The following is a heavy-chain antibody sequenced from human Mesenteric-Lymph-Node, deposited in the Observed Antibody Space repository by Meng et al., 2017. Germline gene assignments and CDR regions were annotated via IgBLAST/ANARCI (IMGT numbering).Heavy chain of an antibody. CDR1: GGSFSGYY. CDR2: INHSGST. D-gene: IGHD2-15*01. CDR3: ARGGYCSGGSCYRRGVIFS. V-gene: IGHV4-34*01. Sequence: QVQLLQGGAGLLKPSETLSLTCVSYGGSFSGYYWSWIRQPPGKGLEWIGEINHSGSTNYNPSLKSRVTISVDTSKNQFSLKLSSVTAADTAVYYCARGGYCSGGSCYRRGVIFSWGQGTLVTVSS. J-gene: IGHJ5*02.